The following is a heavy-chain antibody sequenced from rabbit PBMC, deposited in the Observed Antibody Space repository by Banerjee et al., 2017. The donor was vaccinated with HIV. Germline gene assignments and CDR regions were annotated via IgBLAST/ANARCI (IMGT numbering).Heavy chain of an antibody. CDR2: IYTISGST. Sequence: QEQLEESGGDLVKPGASLTLTCKASGIDFSSYYYMCWVRQAPGKGLEWIACIYTISGSTYYASWAKGRFTISKTSSTTVTLQMTSLTAADTATYFCARPPGYNNLWGPGTLVTVS. J-gene: IGHJ4*01. CDR1: GIDFSSYYY. V-gene: IGHV1S45*01. CDR3: ARPPGYNNL. D-gene: IGHD7-1*01.